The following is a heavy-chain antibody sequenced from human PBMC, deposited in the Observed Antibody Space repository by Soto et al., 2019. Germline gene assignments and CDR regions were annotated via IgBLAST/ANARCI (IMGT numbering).Heavy chain of an antibody. D-gene: IGHD6-13*01. Sequence: LSLTCAVYGGSFSGYYWSWIRQPPGKGLEWIGEINHSGGTNYNPSLKSRVTISVDTSKNQFSLKLSSVTAADTAVYYCARGPYSSSWDGVLHYFDYWGQGTLVTSPQ. CDR1: GGSFSGYY. V-gene: IGHV4-34*01. J-gene: IGHJ4*02. CDR3: ARGPYSSSWDGVLHYFDY. CDR2: INHSGGT.